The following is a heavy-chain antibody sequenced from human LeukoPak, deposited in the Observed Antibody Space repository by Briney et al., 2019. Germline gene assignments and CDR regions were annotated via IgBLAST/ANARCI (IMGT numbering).Heavy chain of an antibody. CDR1: GYTFTSYY. J-gene: IGHJ4*02. CDR3: VLGDYYDSSGYYYSSLDY. V-gene: IGHV1-46*01. D-gene: IGHD3-22*01. Sequence: GASVKVSCKASGYTFTSYYMHWVRQAPGQGLEWMGIISPSGGSTSYAQKFQGRVTMTRDTSTSTVYMELSSLRSEDTAVYYCVLGDYYDSSGYYYSSLDYWGQGTLVTVSS. CDR2: ISPSGGST.